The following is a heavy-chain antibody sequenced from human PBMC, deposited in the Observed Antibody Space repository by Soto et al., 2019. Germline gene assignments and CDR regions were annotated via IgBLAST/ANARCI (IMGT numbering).Heavy chain of an antibody. CDR1: GGSISNYS. D-gene: IGHD3-10*01. CDR3: AGSMSRGIIFDY. CDR2: ISYSGGT. Sequence: PSETLSLTCTVSGGSISNYSWNWIRQPPGQGLEWLGGISYSGGTNDNPSLRSRATISVDTSNNQVALRLSSVTAADTAVYFCAGSMSRGIIFDYWGQGSQVTVSS. V-gene: IGHV4-59*01. J-gene: IGHJ4*02.